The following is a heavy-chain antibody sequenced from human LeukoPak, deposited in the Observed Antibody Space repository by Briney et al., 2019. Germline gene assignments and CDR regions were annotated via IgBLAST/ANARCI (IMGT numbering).Heavy chain of an antibody. V-gene: IGHV1-2*02. D-gene: IGHD1-7*01. CDR3: ASLVQTTATGPTTP. Sequence: ASVKVSCKASGYTFTGYYMHWVRQAPGQGLEWMGWINPNSGDTTYAQKFQGRVTMTRDTSISTAYMELSSLRSGDTALYYCASLVQTTATGPTTPWGQGTLVTVSS. CDR1: GYTFTGYY. J-gene: IGHJ5*02. CDR2: INPNSGDT.